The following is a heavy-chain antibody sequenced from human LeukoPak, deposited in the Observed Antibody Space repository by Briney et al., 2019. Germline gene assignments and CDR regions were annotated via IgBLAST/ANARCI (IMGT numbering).Heavy chain of an antibody. V-gene: IGHV3-53*01. J-gene: IGHJ4*02. D-gene: IGHD3-9*01. CDR1: GFTFRSYV. CDR2: IYSGGST. CDR3: ARDLYDILTGYYSDY. Sequence: GGSLRLSCAASGFTFRSYVMSWVRQAPGKGLEWVSVIYSGGSTYYADSVKGRFTISRDNSKNTLYLQMNSLRAEDTAVYYCARDLYDILTGYYSDYWGQGTLVTVSS.